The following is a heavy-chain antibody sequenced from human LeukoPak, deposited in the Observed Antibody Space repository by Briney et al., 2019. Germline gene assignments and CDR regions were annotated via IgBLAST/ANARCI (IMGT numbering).Heavy chain of an antibody. Sequence: ASVKVSCKASGYTFSNYGISWVRQAPGQGLEWMGWMNPNSGNTGYAQKFQGRVTMTRNTSISTAYMELSSLRSEDTAVYYCARPRSGWFFDYWGQGTLVTVSS. CDR1: GYTFSNYG. CDR3: ARPRSGWFFDY. CDR2: MNPNSGNT. V-gene: IGHV1-8*01. D-gene: IGHD6-19*01. J-gene: IGHJ4*02.